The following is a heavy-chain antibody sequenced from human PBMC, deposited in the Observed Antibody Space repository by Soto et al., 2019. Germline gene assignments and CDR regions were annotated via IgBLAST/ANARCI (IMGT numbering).Heavy chain of an antibody. D-gene: IGHD3-3*01. J-gene: IGHJ6*02. CDR1: GLTFSSYA. CDR3: ANRQSITIFGVVIYSGMDV. V-gene: IGHV3-23*01. Sequence: GGSLRLSCAASGLTFSSYAMSWVRQAPGKGLEWGSAISGSGGSTYYADSVKGRFTISRDNSKHTLYLQMNSLRAEDTAVYYCANRQSITIFGVVIYSGMDVWGQGTTVTVSS. CDR2: ISGSGGST.